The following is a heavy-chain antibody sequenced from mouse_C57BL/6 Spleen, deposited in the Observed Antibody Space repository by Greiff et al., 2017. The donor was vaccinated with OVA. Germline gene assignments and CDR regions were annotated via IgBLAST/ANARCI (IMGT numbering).Heavy chain of an antibody. CDR3: TTWLRRGFAY. V-gene: IGHV14-4*01. D-gene: IGHD2-2*01. J-gene: IGHJ3*01. Sequence: VQLKESGAELVRPGASVKLSCTASGFNIKDDYMHWVKQRPEQGLEWIGWIDPENGDTEYASKFQGKATITADTSSNTAYLQLSSLTSEDTAVYYCTTWLRRGFAYWGQGTLVTVSA. CDR2: IDPENGDT. CDR1: GFNIKDDY.